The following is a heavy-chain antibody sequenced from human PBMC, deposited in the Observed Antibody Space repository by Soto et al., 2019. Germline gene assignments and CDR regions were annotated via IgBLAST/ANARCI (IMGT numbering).Heavy chain of an antibody. J-gene: IGHJ4*02. CDR2: INHSGIT. Sequence: SETLSLTCAVYGGSFSGYYWSWIRQPPGKGLEWLGEINHSGITDYNPSLKSRITISIDTSRKQFSLKLNSVTAADTAVYYCAIGPRMWLAGGGYWGQGTQVTVSS. CDR3: AIGPRMWLAGGGY. CDR1: GGSFSGYY. V-gene: IGHV4-34*01. D-gene: IGHD6-19*01.